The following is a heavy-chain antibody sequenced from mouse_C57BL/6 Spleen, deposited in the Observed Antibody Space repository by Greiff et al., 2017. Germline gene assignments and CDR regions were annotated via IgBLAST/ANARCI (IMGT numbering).Heavy chain of an antibody. Sequence: EVKLVESGGGLVQPGGSLSLSCAASGFTFTDYYMSWVRQPPGKALEWLGFIRNKANGYTTEYSASVKGRFTISRDNSQSILYLQMNALRAEDSATYYCASLRVGYYGMDYWGQGTSVTVSS. CDR3: ASLRVGYYGMDY. V-gene: IGHV7-3*01. J-gene: IGHJ4*01. CDR1: GFTFTDYY. D-gene: IGHD1-3*01. CDR2: IRNKANGYTT.